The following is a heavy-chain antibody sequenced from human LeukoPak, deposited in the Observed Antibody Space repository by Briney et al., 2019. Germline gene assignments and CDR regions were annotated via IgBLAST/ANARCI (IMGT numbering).Heavy chain of an antibody. J-gene: IGHJ4*02. V-gene: IGHV3-7*01. D-gene: IGHD5-24*01. Sequence: GGSLRLSCAASGFTFSGNWMSWVSQAPGKGLEGVASINPDGSQKLYVDSVKGRLTISRDNTKSSLYLQMNSLGAEDTAMYYCAKLLGTATTYDSCGQGTRVTVSS. CDR2: INPDGSQK. CDR3: AKLLGTATTYDS. CDR1: GFTFSGNW.